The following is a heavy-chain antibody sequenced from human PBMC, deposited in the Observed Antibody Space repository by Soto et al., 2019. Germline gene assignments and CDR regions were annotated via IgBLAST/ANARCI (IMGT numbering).Heavy chain of an antibody. CDR3: ARSFQLLWFGELSPILY. Sequence: ASVKVSCKASGYTFTSYAMHWVRQAPGQRLEWMGWINAGNGNTKYSQKFQGRVTITRDTSASTAYMELSSLRSEDTAVCYCARSFQLLWFGELSPILYWGQGTLVTVSS. V-gene: IGHV1-3*01. J-gene: IGHJ4*02. CDR1: GYTFTSYA. D-gene: IGHD3-10*01. CDR2: INAGNGNT.